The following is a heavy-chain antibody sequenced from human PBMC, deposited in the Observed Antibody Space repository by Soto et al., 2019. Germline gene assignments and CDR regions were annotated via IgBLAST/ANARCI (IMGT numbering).Heavy chain of an antibody. CDR3: TRESVLRGVTPYYYYYGMDV. D-gene: IGHD3-10*01. Sequence: ASVKVSCKASGYTFTSYGISWVRQAPGQGLEWMGWISAYNGNTNYAQKLQGRVTMTTDTSTSTAYMELRSLRSDDTAVYYCTRESVLRGVTPYYYYYGMDVWGQ. V-gene: IGHV1-18*01. CDR2: ISAYNGNT. CDR1: GYTFTSYG. J-gene: IGHJ6*02.